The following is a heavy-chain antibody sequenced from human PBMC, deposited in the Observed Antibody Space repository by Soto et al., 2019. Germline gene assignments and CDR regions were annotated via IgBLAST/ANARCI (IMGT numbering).Heavy chain of an antibody. Sequence: GASVKFSCKSSGGTFSSHSINWVRQAPGQGLEWMGGIIPIFGPANFAKKFQGRVTITEDESTTTAYMELSSLTSEDTAVYYCATGSFTSTGGRIGYHYNAMDVWGEGTTVTVSS. CDR2: IIPIFGPA. D-gene: IGHD1-1*01. CDR3: ATGSFTSTGGRIGYHYNAMDV. J-gene: IGHJ6*02. CDR1: GGTFSSHS. V-gene: IGHV1-69*13.